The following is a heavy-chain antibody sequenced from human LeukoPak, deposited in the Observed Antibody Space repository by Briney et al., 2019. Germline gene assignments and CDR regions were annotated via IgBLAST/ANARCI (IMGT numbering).Heavy chain of an antibody. CDR1: GGTFSSYA. CDR2: IIPIFGIA. Sequence: ASGKVSCKAFGGTFSSYAISWVRQAPGHGLEWMGRIIPIFGIANYAQKFQGRVTITADKSTSTAYMELSSLRSEDTAVYYCAREGDYDSSGYYFDYWGQGTLVTVSS. V-gene: IGHV1-69*04. J-gene: IGHJ4*02. D-gene: IGHD3-22*01. CDR3: AREGDYDSSGYYFDY.